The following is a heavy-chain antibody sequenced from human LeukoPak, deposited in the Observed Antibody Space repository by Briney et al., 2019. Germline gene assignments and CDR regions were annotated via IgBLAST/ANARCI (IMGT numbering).Heavy chain of an antibody. Sequence: PSETLSLTCTVSGGSVSSGSYYWSWIRQPPGKGLEWIGYIYYSGSTNYNPSLKSRVTISVDTSKNQFSLKLSSVTAADTAVYYCARAEVEMDYFDYWGQGTLVTVSS. CDR2: IYYSGST. CDR3: ARAEVEMDYFDY. J-gene: IGHJ4*02. V-gene: IGHV4-61*01. CDR1: GGSVSSGSYY. D-gene: IGHD5-24*01.